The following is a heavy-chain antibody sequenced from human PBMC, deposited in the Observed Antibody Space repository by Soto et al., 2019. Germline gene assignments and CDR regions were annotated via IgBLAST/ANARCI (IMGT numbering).Heavy chain of an antibody. D-gene: IGHD5-12*01. Sequence: QVQLVQSGAEVKKPGSSVKVSCKASGGTFSSYAISWVRQAHGQGLEWMGGIIPIFGTANYAQKFQGRVTITADESTSTVYMELSSMRSEETAVYYCARCRDSGYDQYYFDYWGQGTLVTVSS. CDR2: IIPIFGTA. V-gene: IGHV1-69*01. CDR1: GGTFSSYA. J-gene: IGHJ4*02. CDR3: ARCRDSGYDQYYFDY.